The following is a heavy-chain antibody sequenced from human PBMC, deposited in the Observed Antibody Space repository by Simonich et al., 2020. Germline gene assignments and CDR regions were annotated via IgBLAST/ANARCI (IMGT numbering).Heavy chain of an antibody. Sequence: QITLKESGPTLVKPTQTLTLTCTFSGFSLSTSGVGVGWIRQPPGKALEWLALIYWNDDKRYSPSLKSRLTNTKDTSKNQVVLTMTNMDPVDTASYYCAHRRGFFDYWGQGTLVTVSS. J-gene: IGHJ4*02. CDR3: AHRRGFFDY. CDR1: GFSLSTSGVG. CDR2: IYWNDDK. V-gene: IGHV2-5*01.